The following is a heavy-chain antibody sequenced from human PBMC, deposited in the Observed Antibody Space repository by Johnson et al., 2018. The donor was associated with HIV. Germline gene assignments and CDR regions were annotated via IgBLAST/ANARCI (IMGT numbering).Heavy chain of an antibody. J-gene: IGHJ3*02. D-gene: IGHD3-10*01. CDR3: AREGAWELRPGAFDI. CDR2: IKQDGSEK. CDR1: GFTFSSYW. V-gene: IGHV3-7*01. Sequence: VQLVESGGGVVQPGRSLRLSCAASGFTFSSYWMSWVRQAPGKGLEWVANIKQDGSEKNYVDSVKGRFIISRDNSKNTLYLQMNSLRAEDTAVYYCAREGAWELRPGAFDIWGQGTMVTVSS.